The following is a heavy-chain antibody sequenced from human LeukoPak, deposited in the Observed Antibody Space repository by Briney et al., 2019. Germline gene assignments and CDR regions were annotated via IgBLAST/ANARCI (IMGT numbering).Heavy chain of an antibody. D-gene: IGHD3-10*01. CDR2: IVVGSCNT. J-gene: IGHJ5*02. Sequence: SVKVSCEASVFTFTSSAVQWVRQARGQRLEWIGWIVVGSCNTNYAQKFQERVTITRDMSTSTAYMELSSLRSEDTAVYYCAAGIWFRELWNWFDPWGQGTLVTVSS. V-gene: IGHV1-58*01. CDR3: AAGIWFRELWNWFDP. CDR1: VFTFTSSA.